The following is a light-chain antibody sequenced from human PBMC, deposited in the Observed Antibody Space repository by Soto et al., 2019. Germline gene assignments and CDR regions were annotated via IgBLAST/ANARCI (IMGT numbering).Light chain of an antibody. V-gene: IGLV1-47*01. J-gene: IGLJ3*02. CDR2: RND. CDR1: SSNIGRQY. CDR3: AAWDDSLSGRV. Sequence: QSALTQPPAASGTPGQRVTISCSGSSSNIGRQYVYWYLQFPGTAPKLLIYRNDQRPSGVPDRFSGSKSGTSASLAISGLRSEDEADYYCAAWDDSLSGRVFGGGTKLTVL.